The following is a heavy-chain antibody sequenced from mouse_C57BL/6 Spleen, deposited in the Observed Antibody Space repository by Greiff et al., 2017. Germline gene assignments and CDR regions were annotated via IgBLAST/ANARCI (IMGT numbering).Heavy chain of an antibody. CDR1: GYTFTSYW. D-gene: IGHD4-1*01. J-gene: IGHJ2*01. V-gene: IGHV1-64*01. CDR3: ARYWDGEVYYFDY. Sequence: QVQLQQPGAELVKPGASVKLSCKASGYTFTSYWMHWVKQRPGQGLEWIGMIHPNSGSTNYNEKFKSKATLTVDKSSSTAYMQLSSLTSEDSAVYYCARYWDGEVYYFDYWGQGTTLTVSS. CDR2: IHPNSGST.